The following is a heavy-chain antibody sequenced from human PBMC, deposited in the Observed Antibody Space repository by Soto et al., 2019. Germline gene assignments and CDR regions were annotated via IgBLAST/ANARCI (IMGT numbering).Heavy chain of an antibody. D-gene: IGHD2-15*01. CDR2: IYYSGST. V-gene: IGHV4-31*03. CDR1: GGSISSGGYY. CDR3: ARDLGCSGGSCYMAPFY. J-gene: IGHJ4*02. Sequence: QVQLQESGPGLVKPSQTLSLTCTVSGGSISSGGYYWSWIRQHPGKGLEWIGYIYYSGSTYYNPSLKSRVTISVDTSKNQFSLKLSSVTAADTAVYYCARDLGCSGGSCYMAPFYWGQGTLVTVSS.